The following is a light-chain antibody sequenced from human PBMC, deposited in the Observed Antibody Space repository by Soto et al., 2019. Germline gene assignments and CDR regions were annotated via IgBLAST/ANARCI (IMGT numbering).Light chain of an antibody. CDR3: SSYTNINTRACV. CDR1: SSNMGAGYD. J-gene: IGLJ1*01. Sequence: QSVLTQPPSVSGAPGQRVTIPCTGSSSNMGAGYDAHWYQQLPGTAPKLLIYANSNRPSGVPDRFSASKSGTSASLAITGLQAEDEAEYYCSSYTNINTRACVFGTGTKLTVL. CDR2: ANS. V-gene: IGLV1-40*01.